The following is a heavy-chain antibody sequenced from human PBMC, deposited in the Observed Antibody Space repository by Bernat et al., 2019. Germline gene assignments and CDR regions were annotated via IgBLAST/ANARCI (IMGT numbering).Heavy chain of an antibody. Sequence: QVQLQESGPGLVKPSQTLSLTCTVSGGSISSGGYYWSWIRQHPGKGLEWIGYIYYSGSTYYNPSLKSRVTISVDTSKKPFSLKLRSVTAADTAVYYWARAYWRGRLFRKTDAFDIWGQGTMVTVSS. CDR1: GGSISSGGYY. CDR2: IYYSGST. V-gene: IGHV4-31*03. CDR3: ARAYWRGRLFRKTDAFDI. J-gene: IGHJ3*02. D-gene: IGHD2-8*02.